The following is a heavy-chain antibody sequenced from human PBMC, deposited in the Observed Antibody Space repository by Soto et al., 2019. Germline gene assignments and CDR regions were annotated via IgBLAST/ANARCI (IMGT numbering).Heavy chain of an antibody. CDR1: GYTFTNYG. D-gene: IGHD2-15*01. V-gene: IGHV1-18*01. J-gene: IGHJ4*02. CDR2: INTSNDNK. CDR3: ARDPGAASFDF. Sequence: ASVKVSCKASGYTFTNYGISWVRQAPGEGLEWVGWINTSNDNKLYAQKLQGRLTLTTDTSTSTAYMDLTTLRSDDTAVYFCARDPGAASFDFRDQGTLVTVSS.